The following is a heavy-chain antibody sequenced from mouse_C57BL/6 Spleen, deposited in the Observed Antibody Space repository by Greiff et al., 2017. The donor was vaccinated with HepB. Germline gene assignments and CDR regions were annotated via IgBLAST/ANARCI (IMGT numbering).Heavy chain of an antibody. Sequence: QVQLKQPGAELVKPGASVKMSCKASGYTFTSYWITWVKQRPGQGLEWIGDIYPGSGSTNYNEKFKSKATLTVDTSSSTAYMQLSSLTSEDSAVYYCAREGDMDGKWFAYWGQGTLVTVSA. V-gene: IGHV1-55*01. CDR3: AREGDMDGKWFAY. CDR1: GYTFTSYW. J-gene: IGHJ3*01. D-gene: IGHD2-1*01. CDR2: IYPGSGST.